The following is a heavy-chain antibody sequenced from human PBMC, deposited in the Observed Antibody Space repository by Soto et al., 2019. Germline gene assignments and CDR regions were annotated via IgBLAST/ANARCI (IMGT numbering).Heavy chain of an antibody. CDR3: ARGEYYDFWSGYQNTKEYYFDY. J-gene: IGHJ4*02. D-gene: IGHD3-3*01. Sequence: ASVKVSCKASGYTFTSYYMHWVRRAPGQGLEWMGIINPSGGSTSYAQKFQGRVTMTRDTSTSTVYMELSSLRSEDTAVYYCARGEYYDFWSGYQNTKEYYFDYWGQGTLVTVS. CDR2: INPSGGST. CDR1: GYTFTSYY. V-gene: IGHV1-46*01.